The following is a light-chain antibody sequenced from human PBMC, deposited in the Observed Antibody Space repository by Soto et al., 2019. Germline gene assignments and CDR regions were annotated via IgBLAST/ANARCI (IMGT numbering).Light chain of an antibody. CDR1: QSVGNT. Sequence: EIVVTQSPATLSVSPGERATLSCRASQSVGNTFALYQQKPGQAPRLRIFATSTRATGVPARFSGSGSGTEFTLPINRLQSEDFAVYYGQQYGDWPLTFGGGAKVEIE. V-gene: IGKV3-15*01. J-gene: IGKJ4*02. CDR3: QQYGDWPLT. CDR2: ATS.